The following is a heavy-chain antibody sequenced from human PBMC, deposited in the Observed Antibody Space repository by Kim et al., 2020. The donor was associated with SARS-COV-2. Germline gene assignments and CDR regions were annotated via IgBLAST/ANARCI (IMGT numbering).Heavy chain of an antibody. J-gene: IGHJ4*02. Sequence: SETLSLTCTVSGGSVSSGSYYWSWIRQPPGKGLEWIGYIYYSGSTNYNPSLKSRVTISVDTSKNQFSLKLSSVTAADTAVYYCARDQDDYYDSSGLDYWGQGTLVTVSS. CDR2: IYYSGST. CDR1: GGSVSSGSYY. V-gene: IGHV4-61*01. D-gene: IGHD3-22*01. CDR3: ARDQDDYYDSSGLDY.